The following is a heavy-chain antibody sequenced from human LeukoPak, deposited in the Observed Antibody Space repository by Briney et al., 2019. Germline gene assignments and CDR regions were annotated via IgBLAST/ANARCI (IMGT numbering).Heavy chain of an antibody. Sequence: PSETLSLTCTASGGSISSGGYYWTWIRQHPRKGLEWIGYIYYSGSTYYNPSLKSRVTISVDTSKNQFSLRLSSVTAADTAVYYCARYDFRSGHHDAFDIWGHGTMVTVSS. CDR2: IYYSGST. V-gene: IGHV4-31*03. J-gene: IGHJ3*02. D-gene: IGHD3-3*01. CDR1: GGSISSGGYY. CDR3: ARYDFRSGHHDAFDI.